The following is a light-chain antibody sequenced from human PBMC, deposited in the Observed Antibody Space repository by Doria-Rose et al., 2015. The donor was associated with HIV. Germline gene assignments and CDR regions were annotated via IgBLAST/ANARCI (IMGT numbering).Light chain of an antibody. CDR3: QQYYSYPPLT. J-gene: IGKJ4*01. Sequence: QSPGTLSLSPGDRASLSCRASQIITSNYLAWYQQKPGQAPRLLIYGASHRATGIPDRFSGSGSGTDFTLTVRCLQPEDFANYYCQQYYSYPPLTFGEWTKVEIK. CDR1: QIITSNY. V-gene: IGKV3-20*01. CDR2: GAS.